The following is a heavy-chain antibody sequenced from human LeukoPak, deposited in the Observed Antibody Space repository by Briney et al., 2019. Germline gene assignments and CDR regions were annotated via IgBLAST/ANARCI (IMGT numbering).Heavy chain of an antibody. Sequence: SETLSLTCTVSGGSISSSSYHWIWLRPPPGKGLEWIGYIYYSGSTNYNPSLKSRVNISVDTSKNQFSLKLSSVTAADTAVYYCARVVGTIYDYWGQGTLVTVSS. CDR1: GGSISSSSYH. CDR3: ARVVGTIYDY. V-gene: IGHV4-61*01. CDR2: IYYSGST. D-gene: IGHD1-1*01. J-gene: IGHJ4*02.